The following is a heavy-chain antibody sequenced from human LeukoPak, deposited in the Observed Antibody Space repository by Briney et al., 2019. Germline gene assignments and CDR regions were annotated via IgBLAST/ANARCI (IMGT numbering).Heavy chain of an antibody. J-gene: IGHJ5*02. Sequence: GASVKVSCKASGYTFTSYYMHWVRQAPGQGLEWMGIINPSGGSTSYAQKFQGRVTMTEDTSTDTAYMELSSLRSEDTAVYYCATVGSRDYYDSSGYYHWGQGTLVTFSS. CDR2: INPSGGST. CDR3: ATVGSRDYYDSSGYYH. D-gene: IGHD3-22*01. V-gene: IGHV1-46*01. CDR1: GYTFTSYY.